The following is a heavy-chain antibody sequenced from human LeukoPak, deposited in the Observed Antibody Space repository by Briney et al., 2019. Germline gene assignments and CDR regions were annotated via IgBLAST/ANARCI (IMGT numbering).Heavy chain of an antibody. J-gene: IGHJ4*02. CDR2: FNPNSGGT. V-gene: IGHV1-2*02. D-gene: IGHD6-19*01. CDR1: GYTFTCYY. Sequence: GASVKVSCKAFGYTFTCYYMRWVRQAPGQGLGWVGWFNPNSGGTNYAQKFQGRVTMTRDTSISTAYMELSRLRSDDTPVYYCARDALDSSGWYSGYFDYWGQGTLVTVSS. CDR3: ARDALDSSGWYSGYFDY.